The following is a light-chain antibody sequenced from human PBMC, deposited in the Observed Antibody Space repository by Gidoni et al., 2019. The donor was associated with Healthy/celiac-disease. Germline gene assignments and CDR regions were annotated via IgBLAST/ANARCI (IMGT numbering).Light chain of an antibody. CDR1: QSISSY. J-gene: IGKJ1*01. V-gene: IGKV1-39*01. CDR2: AAS. CDR3: QQYYSTLWT. Sequence: DIKMTQSPSSPSASVGDRVTLTCRASQSISSYLNWYQQKPGKAPKLLIYAASTLQSGIPSRFSGSGSGTDFTLTISSLQPEDFATYYCQQYYSTLWTFGQGTKVEIK.